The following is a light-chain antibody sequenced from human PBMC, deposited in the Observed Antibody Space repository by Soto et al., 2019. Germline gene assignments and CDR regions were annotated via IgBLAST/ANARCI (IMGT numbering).Light chain of an antibody. CDR2: AAS. CDR3: QQLHSYPQIT. V-gene: IGKV1-9*01. CDR1: QGISSY. J-gene: IGKJ5*01. Sequence: IQLTQSPSSLSASVGARVTITCRASQGISSYLDWYQQKPGKAPKLLIYAASTLQSGIPSRFSGSGSGTDIPLTISSLPPEDFATDYCQQLHSYPQITFRQGTRLDIK.